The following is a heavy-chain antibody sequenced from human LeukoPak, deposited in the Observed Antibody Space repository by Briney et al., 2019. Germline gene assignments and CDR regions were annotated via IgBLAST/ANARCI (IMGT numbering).Heavy chain of an antibody. J-gene: IGHJ4*02. D-gene: IGHD2-2*01. CDR3: ARGPPVGWVVVPAANDDY. CDR1: GGTFSSYA. Sequence: SVKVSCKASGGTFSSYAISWVRQAPGQGLEWMGGIIPIFGTANYAQKFQGRVTITADESTSTAYMELSSLSSEDTAVYYCARGPPVGWVVVPAANDDYWGQGTLVTISS. V-gene: IGHV1-69*13. CDR2: IIPIFGTA.